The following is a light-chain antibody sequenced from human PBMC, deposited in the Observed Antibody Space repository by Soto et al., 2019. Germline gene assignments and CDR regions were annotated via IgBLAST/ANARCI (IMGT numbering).Light chain of an antibody. Sequence: QSALTQPASVSGSPGQSIAISCTGTSSDVGGYKYVSWYQQHPGKAPKLMIYEVSNRPSGVSNRFSGYKSGNTASLTISGLQAEDEADYYCSSYTSGSTGVFGTGTKLTVL. V-gene: IGLV2-14*01. CDR1: SSDVGGYKY. J-gene: IGLJ1*01. CDR2: EVS. CDR3: SSYTSGSTGV.